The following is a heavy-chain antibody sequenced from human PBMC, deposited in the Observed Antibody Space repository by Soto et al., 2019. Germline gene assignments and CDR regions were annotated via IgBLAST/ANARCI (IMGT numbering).Heavy chain of an antibody. V-gene: IGHV3-9*01. J-gene: IGHJ1*01. Sequence: EVRLVESGGGLVQPGRSLRLSCAASGFRFDDYAMHWVRQAPGKGLEWVSGISWYSGSLGYVDSVKGRFTISRDNDKNTPYLQMNSLRVEATASYYCAKDVGYCSSVSCHPHLEHWGQGALVTVSS. CDR2: ISWYSGSL. CDR1: GFRFDDYA. CDR3: AKDVGYCSSVSCHPHLEH. D-gene: IGHD2-2*01.